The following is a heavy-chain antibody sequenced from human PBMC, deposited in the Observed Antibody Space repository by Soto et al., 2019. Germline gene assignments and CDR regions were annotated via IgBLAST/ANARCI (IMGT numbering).Heavy chain of an antibody. J-gene: IGHJ5*02. CDR2: ISAYNGNT. D-gene: IGHD6-13*01. V-gene: IGHV1-18*01. Sequence: GASVKVSCKASGYTFTSYGISWVRQGPGQGLEWMGWISAYNGNTNYAQKPQGRVTMTTDTSTSTAYMELRSLRSDDTAVYYCARGLDSSSWYNWFDPWGQGTLVTVSS. CDR3: ARGLDSSSWYNWFDP. CDR1: GYTFTSYG.